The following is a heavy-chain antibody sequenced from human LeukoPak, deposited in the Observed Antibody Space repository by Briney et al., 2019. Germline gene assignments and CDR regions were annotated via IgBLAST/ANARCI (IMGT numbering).Heavy chain of an antibody. CDR3: ARGRVSSGTWYSTYYYYFYMDV. CDR2: VDHTGST. CDR1: DDSITMYY. Sequence: SETLSLTCSVSDDSITMYYWTWIRQPPGKGLEWIGYVDHTGSTNFNPSLNGRVSISRDTTKNLFSLRLRSVTAADTAVYFCARGRVSSGTWYSTYYYYFYMDVWGKGTTVTVSS. J-gene: IGHJ6*03. D-gene: IGHD1-1*01. V-gene: IGHV4-59*01.